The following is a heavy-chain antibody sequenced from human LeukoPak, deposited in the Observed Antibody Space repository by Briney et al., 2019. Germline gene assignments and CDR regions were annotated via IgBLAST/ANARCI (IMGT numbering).Heavy chain of an antibody. J-gene: IGHJ6*02. Sequence: ASVKVSCKASGYTFTSYYMHWVRQAPGQGLEWMGIINPSGGSTSYAQKFQGRVTMTRDTSTSTVYMELSSLRSEDTAVYYCAKTMGATTYYYGMDVWGQGTTVTVSS. CDR3: AKTMGATTYYYGMDV. CDR2: INPSGGST. D-gene: IGHD1-26*01. CDR1: GYTFTSYY. V-gene: IGHV1-46*01.